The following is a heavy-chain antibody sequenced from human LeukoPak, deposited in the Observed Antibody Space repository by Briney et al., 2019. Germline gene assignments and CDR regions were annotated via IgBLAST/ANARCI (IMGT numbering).Heavy chain of an antibody. CDR3: ARGDNVSTTVIRGLSYFDY. CDR2: INHSGST. CDR1: GGSFSGYY. J-gene: IGHJ4*02. Sequence: KPSETLSLTCAVYGGSFSGYYWSWIRQPPGKGLEWIGEINHSGSTNYNPSLKSRVTISVDTSKNQFSLKLSSVTAADTAVYYCARGDNVSTTVIRGLSYFDYWGQGTLVTVSS. D-gene: IGHD4-4*01. V-gene: IGHV4-34*01.